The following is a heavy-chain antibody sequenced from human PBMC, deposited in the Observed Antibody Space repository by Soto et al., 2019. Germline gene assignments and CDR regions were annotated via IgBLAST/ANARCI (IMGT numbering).Heavy chain of an antibody. CDR1: GYTFTSYG. J-gene: IGHJ5*02. CDR3: AREIVVVVAAGNWFDP. Sequence: ASVKVSCKASGYTFTSYGISWVRQAPGQGLEWMGWISAYNGNTNYAQKLQGRVTMTTDTSTSTAYMELRSLRSDDTAVYYCAREIVVVVAAGNWFDPWGQGTLVTVSS. CDR2: ISAYNGNT. V-gene: IGHV1-18*01. D-gene: IGHD2-15*01.